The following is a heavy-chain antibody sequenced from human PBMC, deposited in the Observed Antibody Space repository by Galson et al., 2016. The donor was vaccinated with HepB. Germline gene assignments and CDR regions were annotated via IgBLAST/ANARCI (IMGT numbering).Heavy chain of an antibody. CDR2: IDPNDSYN. J-gene: IGHJ4*02. V-gene: IGHV5-10-1*01. D-gene: IGHD6-13*01. CDR1: GYSFTSHW. CDR3: ARHAIETPGAFDS. Sequence: QSGAEVKKPGESLRISCEGFGYSFTSHWVTWVRQVPGKGLEWVTRIDPNDSYNDYSPSFEGHVTISLDKSISTAYLHWTSLEASDTAMYFCARHAIETPGAFDSWGQGTLVTVSS.